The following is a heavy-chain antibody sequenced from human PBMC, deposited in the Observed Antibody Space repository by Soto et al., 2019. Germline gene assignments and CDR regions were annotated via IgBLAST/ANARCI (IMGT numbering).Heavy chain of an antibody. CDR3: ARHGSEIVGPRTYLYYFYGMDV. D-gene: IGHD1-26*01. J-gene: IGHJ6*02. CDR2: IYPGDSDT. Sequence: EVQLVQSGAEVKKPGESLKISCKGSGYSFTSYWIAWVRQMPGKGLEWMGIIYPGDSDTRYSPSFQGQVTISADKSISTAYLQWRSLKASDTAMYYCARHGSEIVGPRTYLYYFYGMDVWGQGTTVTVSS. CDR1: GYSFTSYW. V-gene: IGHV5-51*01.